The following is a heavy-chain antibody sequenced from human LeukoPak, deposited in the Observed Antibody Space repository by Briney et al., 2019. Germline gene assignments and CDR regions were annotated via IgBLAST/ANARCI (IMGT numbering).Heavy chain of an antibody. D-gene: IGHD6-13*01. CDR2: IHYSGST. J-gene: IGHJ5*02. V-gene: IGHV4-59*01. CDR1: GGSIGSFF. CDR3: ASEKGAEQQLAFRDSNWFDP. Sequence: SETLSLTCTVSGGSIGSFFWSWIRQPPGKALEWIGYIHYSGSTKYNPSLKSRVTISVDTSENQFSLTLNSVTAADMAVYYCASEKGAEQQLAFRDSNWFDPWGQGTLVTVSS.